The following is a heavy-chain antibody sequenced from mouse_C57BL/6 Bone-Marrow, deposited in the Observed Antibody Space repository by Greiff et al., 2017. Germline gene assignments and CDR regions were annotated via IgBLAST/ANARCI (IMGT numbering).Heavy chain of an antibody. CDR3: ARTGGYFDV. V-gene: IGHV1-19*01. J-gene: IGHJ1*03. Sequence: DVQLQESGPVLVKPGASVKMSCKASGYTFTDYYMNWVKQSHGKSLEWIGVINPYNGGTSYNQKFKGKATLTVDKSSSTAYMELNSLTSEDSAVYYCARTGGYFDVWGTGTTVTVSS. CDR1: GYTFTDYY. CDR2: INPYNGGT.